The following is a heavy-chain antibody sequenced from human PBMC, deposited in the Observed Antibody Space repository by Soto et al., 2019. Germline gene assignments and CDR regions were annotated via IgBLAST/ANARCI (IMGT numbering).Heavy chain of an antibody. D-gene: IGHD3-10*01. CDR1: GFTFSYYS. J-gene: IGHJ4*02. CDR3: ALLTWGWYGEFAF. V-gene: IGHV3-21*01. Sequence: DVQLVESGGGLVKPGGSLTLSCAASGFTFSYYSLSWVRQAPGKGLEWVSSISSGHGDIYYADSVKGRFIGSRDNAKNMMFLQMNKLGVEETAVYYCALLTWGWYGEFAFWGQGTLVTVSS. CDR2: ISSGHGDI.